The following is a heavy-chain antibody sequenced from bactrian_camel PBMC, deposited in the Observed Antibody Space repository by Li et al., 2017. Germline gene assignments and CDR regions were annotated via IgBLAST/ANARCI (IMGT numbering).Heavy chain of an antibody. CDR2: IDSDGET. J-gene: IGHJ6*01. Sequence: VQLVESGGGSVQTGGSLRLSCAARTGTFRSACMGWIRQVSGKEREGVASIDSDGETTYADSVKGRFTISRGNGKNSLDLQMNNLKPEDTAMYYCAASVGACYGKIDFGLAPSDFRYWGQGTQVTVS. CDR3: AASVGACYGKIDFGLAPSDFRY. CDR1: TGTFRSAC. D-gene: IGHD1*01. V-gene: IGHV3S9*01.